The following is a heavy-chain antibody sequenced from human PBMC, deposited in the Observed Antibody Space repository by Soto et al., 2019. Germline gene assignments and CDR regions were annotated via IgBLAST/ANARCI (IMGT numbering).Heavy chain of an antibody. Sequence: SVKVSCKASGGTFSSYAISWVRQAPGQGLEWMGGIIPIFGTANYAQKFQGRVTITADESTSTAYMELSSLRSEDTAVYYCARAIGGGYCSSTGCYGMDVWGQGTTVTVSS. J-gene: IGHJ6*02. D-gene: IGHD2-2*01. CDR3: ARAIGGGYCSSTGCYGMDV. CDR1: GGTFSSYA. V-gene: IGHV1-69*13. CDR2: IIPIFGTA.